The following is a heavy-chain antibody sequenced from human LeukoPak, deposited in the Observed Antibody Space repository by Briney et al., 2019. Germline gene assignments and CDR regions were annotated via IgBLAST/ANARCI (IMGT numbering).Heavy chain of an antibody. CDR1: GFTFSSYS. Sequence: GGSLRLSCAASGFTFSSYSMNWVRQAPGKGLEWVSSITSSGRYIYYADSVKGRFTISRDNAKNSLYLQMNSLRAEDTAVYYCARDLQYGDYYYYYYYYMDVWGKGTTVTVSS. D-gene: IGHD4-17*01. V-gene: IGHV3-21*01. CDR2: ITSSGRYI. CDR3: ARDLQYGDYYYYYYYYMDV. J-gene: IGHJ6*03.